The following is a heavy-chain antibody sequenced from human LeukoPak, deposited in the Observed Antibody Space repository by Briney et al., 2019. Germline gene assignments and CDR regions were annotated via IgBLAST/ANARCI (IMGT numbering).Heavy chain of an antibody. D-gene: IGHD6-19*01. CDR2: INHSGIT. CDR3: ASDTVAGTG. Sequence: SETLSLTCAVFGGSFSDYYWSWIRQPPGKGLEWIGEINHSGITNYNPSLKSRVTISADASKNQFSLKLSSVTAADTSMYYCASDTVAGTGWGQGTLVTVSS. CDR1: GGSFSDYY. V-gene: IGHV4-34*01. J-gene: IGHJ4*02.